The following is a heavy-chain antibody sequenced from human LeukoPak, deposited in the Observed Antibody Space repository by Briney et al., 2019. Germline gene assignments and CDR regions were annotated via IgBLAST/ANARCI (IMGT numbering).Heavy chain of an antibody. Sequence: GGSLRLSCAASGSTFRNYEMNWVRQAPGKGLEWVSYISSSGTNIKYADSVRGRFTISRDNAKNSLYLQMNSLRAEDTAVYYCARNLADVWGQGTTVTVSS. CDR1: GSTFRNYE. CDR3: ARNLADV. J-gene: IGHJ6*02. V-gene: IGHV3-48*03. CDR2: ISSSGTNI.